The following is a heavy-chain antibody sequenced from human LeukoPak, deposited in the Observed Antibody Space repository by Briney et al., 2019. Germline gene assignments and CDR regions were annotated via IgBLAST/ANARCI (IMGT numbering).Heavy chain of an antibody. CDR2: ISAYSGNT. D-gene: IGHD2-21*01. J-gene: IGHJ5*02. CDR3: ARDAWPYCGRPYCYLVSDP. Sequence: ASVKVSCKASGYTFTSYGISWVRQAPGQGLEWMGWISAYSGNTNYAQSLQGRVTMTTDTSTSTAYMELRSLRSDDTAVYYCARDAWPYCGRPYCYLVSDPWGQGTLVTVSS. CDR1: GYTFTSYG. V-gene: IGHV1-18*01.